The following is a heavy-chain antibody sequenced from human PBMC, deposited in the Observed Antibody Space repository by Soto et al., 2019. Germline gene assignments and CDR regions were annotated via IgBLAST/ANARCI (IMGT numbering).Heavy chain of an antibody. J-gene: IGHJ3*02. CDR2: IIPIFGTA. Sequence: ASVKVSCKASGGTFSSYAISWVRQAPGQGLEWMGGIIPIFGTANYAQKFQGRVTITADESTSTAYMELSSLRSEDTAVYYCAREAPSAFDIWGQGTMVTVSS. CDR3: AREAPSAFDI. CDR1: GGTFSSYA. V-gene: IGHV1-69*13.